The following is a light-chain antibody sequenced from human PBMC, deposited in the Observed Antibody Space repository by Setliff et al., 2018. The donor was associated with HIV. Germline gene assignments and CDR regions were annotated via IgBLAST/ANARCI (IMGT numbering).Light chain of an antibody. V-gene: IGLV2-11*01. J-gene: IGLJ1*01. CDR1: SSDVGGYNY. CDR2: DVT. Sequence: QSALTQPRSVSGSPGQSVTISCTGTSSDVGGYNYVSWDQHHPGKAPKRMIYDVTKRPSGVPDRFSGSKSGNTASLTISGLQAEDEADYYCSIHRSRGYVFGTGTKVTVL. CDR3: SIHRSRGYV.